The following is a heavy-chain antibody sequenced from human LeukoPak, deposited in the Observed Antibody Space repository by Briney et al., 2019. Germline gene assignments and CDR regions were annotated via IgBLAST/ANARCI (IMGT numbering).Heavy chain of an antibody. V-gene: IGHV3-53*05. CDR2: IYSGGST. Sequence: PGGSLRLSCAASGFTVSSDYMSWVRQAPGKGLEWVSVIYSGGSTYYADSVKGRFTISRDKSKNTVYLRMNSLRFEDTAMYYCARNWFDPWGQGTLVTVSS. J-gene: IGHJ5*02. CDR1: GFTVSSDY. CDR3: ARNWFDP.